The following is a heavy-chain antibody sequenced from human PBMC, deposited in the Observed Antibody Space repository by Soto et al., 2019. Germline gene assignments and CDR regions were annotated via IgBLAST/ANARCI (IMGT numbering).Heavy chain of an antibody. CDR1: GGSISSYY. Sequence: SETLSLTCTVSGGSISSYYWSWVRQPPGKGLEWIGYIYYSGSTNYNPSLKSRVTISVDTSKNQITPRLSSVTGADTGVYYCARVMLESGKTYWDYGLYVWG. J-gene: IGHJ6*01. CDR3: ARVMLESGKTYWDYGLYV. CDR2: IYYSGST. D-gene: IGHD1-26*01. V-gene: IGHV4-59*01.